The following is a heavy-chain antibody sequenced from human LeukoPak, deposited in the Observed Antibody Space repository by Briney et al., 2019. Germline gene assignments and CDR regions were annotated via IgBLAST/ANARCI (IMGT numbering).Heavy chain of an antibody. CDR3: ARDTGEYYFDY. J-gene: IGHJ4*02. CDR2: INSDGSST. V-gene: IGHV3-74*01. CDR1: GFTFSSYW. Sequence: GGSLRLSCAASGFTFSSYWMHWVRQAPGKGLVWVSRINSDGSSTNYADSVKGRFTISRDNAKNTPYLQMNSLRAEDTAVYYCARDTGEYYFDYWGQGTLVTVSS. D-gene: IGHD7-27*01.